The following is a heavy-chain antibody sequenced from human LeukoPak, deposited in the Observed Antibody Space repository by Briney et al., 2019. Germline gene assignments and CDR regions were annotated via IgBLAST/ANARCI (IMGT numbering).Heavy chain of an antibody. CDR1: GFTLSSYG. D-gene: IGHD2-2*02. Sequence: GGSLRLSCAASGFTLSSYGMHWVRQAPGKGLEWVAFIRYDGSNKYYADSVKGRFTISRDNSKNTLYLQMNSLRAEDTAVYYCAKMGDIVVVPAAILEGDDDYWGQGTLVTVSS. CDR3: AKMGDIVVVPAAILEGDDDY. J-gene: IGHJ4*02. V-gene: IGHV3-30*02. CDR2: IRYDGSNK.